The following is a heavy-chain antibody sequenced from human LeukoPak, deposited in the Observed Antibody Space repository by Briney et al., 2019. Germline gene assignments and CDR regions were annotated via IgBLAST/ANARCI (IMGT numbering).Heavy chain of an antibody. V-gene: IGHV1-18*01. J-gene: IGHJ3*02. D-gene: IGHD1-1*01. CDR1: GYTFTSYG. Sequence: ASVKVSCKASGYTFTSYGVSWVRQAPGQGLEWMGWISAYNGNTNYAQKLQGRVTMTTDTSTSTAYMELRSLRSDDTAVYYCAREKTGLVIRDAFDIWGQGTVVTVSS. CDR2: ISAYNGNT. CDR3: AREKTGLVIRDAFDI.